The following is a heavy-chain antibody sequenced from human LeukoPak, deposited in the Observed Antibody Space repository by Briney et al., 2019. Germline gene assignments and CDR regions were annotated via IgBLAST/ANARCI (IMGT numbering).Heavy chain of an antibody. Sequence: GASVNVSCKVSGYTLTELSMHWVRQAPGKGLEWMGGFDPEDGETIYAQKFQGRVTMTEDTSTDTAYMELSSLRSEDTAVYYCATLVVVTPDFDYWGQGTLVTVSS. CDR3: ATLVVVTPDFDY. CDR1: GYTLTELS. V-gene: IGHV1-24*01. D-gene: IGHD3-22*01. J-gene: IGHJ4*02. CDR2: FDPEDGET.